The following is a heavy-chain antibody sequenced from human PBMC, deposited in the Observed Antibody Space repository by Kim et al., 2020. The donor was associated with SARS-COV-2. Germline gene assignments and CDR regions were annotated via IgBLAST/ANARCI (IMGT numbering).Heavy chain of an antibody. CDR2: SKSKSDGGTS. CDR3: TTVSMR. CDR1: GIPFSDAW. V-gene: IGHV3-15*01. J-gene: IGHJ4*02. D-gene: IGHD2-2*01. Sequence: GGSLRLSCAVSGIPFSDAWFNWVRQAPGKGLEWLGRSKSKSDGGTSDLAAPVKGRFAISRDDSKSTLFLLMNSLRTDDSAVYYCTTVSMRWGQGTRVTVS.